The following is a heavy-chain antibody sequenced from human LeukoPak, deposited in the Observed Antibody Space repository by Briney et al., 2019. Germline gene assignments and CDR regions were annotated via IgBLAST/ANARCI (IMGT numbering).Heavy chain of an antibody. CDR2: IRGGGGST. J-gene: IGHJ4*02. D-gene: IGHD3-10*01. Sequence: QSGGSLRLYCAASGFTFSTYAMSWVRQAPGQGLEWVSGIRGGGGSTYYADSVKGRFTISRDNSKNTLYLQMNSLRAEDTAVYYCAKDYYGSGSHSSHIYFDYWGQGTLVTVSS. V-gene: IGHV3-23*01. CDR1: GFTFSTYA. CDR3: AKDYYGSGSHSSHIYFDY.